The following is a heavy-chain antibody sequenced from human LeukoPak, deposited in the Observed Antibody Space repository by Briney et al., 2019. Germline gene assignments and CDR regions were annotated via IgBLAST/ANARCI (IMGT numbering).Heavy chain of an antibody. V-gene: IGHV5-51*01. J-gene: IGHJ3*02. CDR3: ARRGYYYGSGSYYIDAFDI. CDR1: GYSFLTFW. D-gene: IGHD3-10*01. Sequence: GESLKISCEVSGYSFLTFWIGWMRQMPGKGLEWMGIIYPGDSETRFSPSFQGQVTISADKSISTAYLQWSSLKASDTAIYYCARRGYYYGSGSYYIDAFDIWGQGTMVTVSS. CDR2: IYPGDSET.